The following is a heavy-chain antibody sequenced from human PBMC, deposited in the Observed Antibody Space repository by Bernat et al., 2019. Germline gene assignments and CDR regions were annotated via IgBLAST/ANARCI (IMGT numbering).Heavy chain of an antibody. CDR3: AREQTELFNDFWSGYEGRYYYFYYMDV. V-gene: IGHV4-34*01. CDR2: INHSGST. D-gene: IGHD3-3*01. J-gene: IGHJ6*03. Sequence: QVQLQQWGAGLLKPSETLSLTCGVYGGSFSNYSWSWIRQPPGKGLEWIGEINHSGSTDYNPSLATRVTISIDSSRNHFSLKLSSVTAADTAVYYCAREQTELFNDFWSGYEGRYYYFYYMDVWGEGTSVTVSS. CDR1: GGSFSNYS.